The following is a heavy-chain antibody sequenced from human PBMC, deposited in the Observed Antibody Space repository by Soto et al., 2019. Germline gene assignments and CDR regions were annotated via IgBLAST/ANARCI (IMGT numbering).Heavy chain of an antibody. CDR2: VYSGGSA. CDR3: SRDSPRLAMVYAIRLMTNYGMDV. Sequence: ASETLSLTCNVFPGSINDYYWSWIRQTPGMRLEWIVFVYSGGSAMYNPSFKSRVIISLETSKNQFSLTLTSLTAADSAVYYCSRDSPRLAMVYAIRLMTNYGMDVWGQGTTVTVSS. V-gene: IGHV4-59*01. J-gene: IGHJ6*02. CDR1: PGSINDYY. D-gene: IGHD2-8*01.